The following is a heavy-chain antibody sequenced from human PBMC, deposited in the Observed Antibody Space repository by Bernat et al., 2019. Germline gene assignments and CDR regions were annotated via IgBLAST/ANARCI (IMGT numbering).Heavy chain of an antibody. Sequence: VQLVESGGGLVQPGGSLRLSCAASGFTFSGTWMNWVRQAPGKGLEWVAVIWYDGSNKYYADSVKGRFTISRDNSKNTLYLQMNSLRAEDTAVYYCARDLKYSGYERPTWRRILGYWGQGTLVTVSS. D-gene: IGHD5-12*01. CDR2: IWYDGSNK. CDR1: GFTFSGTW. J-gene: IGHJ4*02. V-gene: IGHV3-33*08. CDR3: ARDLKYSGYERPTWRRILGY.